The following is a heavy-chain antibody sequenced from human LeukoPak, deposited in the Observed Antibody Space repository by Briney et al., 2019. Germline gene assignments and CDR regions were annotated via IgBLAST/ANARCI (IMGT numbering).Heavy chain of an antibody. CDR2: ISDDGINK. CDR1: GFTFSDYY. Sequence: GGSLRLSCAASGFTFSDYYMSWVRQAPGKGLEWVAVISDDGINKYYVDSVKGRFTISRDNSKNTLYLQMNSLRDEDTAVYYCAGGLLGCRGGSCYPTDYWGQGTLVTVSS. J-gene: IGHJ4*02. V-gene: IGHV3-30*03. D-gene: IGHD2-15*01. CDR3: AGGLLGCRGGSCYPTDY.